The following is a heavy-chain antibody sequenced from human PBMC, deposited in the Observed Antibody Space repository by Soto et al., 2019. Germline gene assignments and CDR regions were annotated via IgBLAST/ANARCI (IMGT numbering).Heavy chain of an antibody. J-gene: IGHJ6*03. Sequence: EVQLVESGGGLVQPGGSLRLSCAASGFTFSSYWMHWVRQAPGKGLEWVSRINSDGSSTSYADSVKGRFTISRDNAKNTLYMQMNSLRAEDKAVYYCARDRGVGYCSSGSGYSSVDYYYMDVWGKGTTVTVSS. CDR3: ARDRGVGYCSSGSGYSSVDYYYMDV. CDR1: GFTFSSYW. D-gene: IGHD2-15*01. V-gene: IGHV3-74*01. CDR2: INSDGSST.